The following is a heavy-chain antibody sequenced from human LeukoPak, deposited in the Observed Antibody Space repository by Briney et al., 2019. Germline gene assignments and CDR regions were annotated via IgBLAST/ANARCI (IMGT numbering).Heavy chain of an antibody. CDR2: IIPILGIA. D-gene: IGHD5-18*01. Sequence: GASVKVSCKASGGTFSSYAISWVRQAPGQGLEWMGRIIPILGIANYAQKFQGRVTITADKSTSTAYMELSSPRSEDTAVYYCARDARDVDTAIELDYWGQGTLVTVSS. CDR3: ARDARDVDTAIELDY. J-gene: IGHJ4*02. CDR1: GGTFSSYA. V-gene: IGHV1-69*04.